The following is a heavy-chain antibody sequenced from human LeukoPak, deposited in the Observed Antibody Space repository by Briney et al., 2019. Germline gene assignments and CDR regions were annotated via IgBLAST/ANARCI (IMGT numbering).Heavy chain of an antibody. CDR3: AKDLGYCSGGSCYSGSGFDY. CDR1: GFTFSSYA. Sequence: QPGGSLRLSCAASGFTFSSYAMSWVRQTPGKGLEWVSAISGSGGSTYYADSVKGRFTISRDNAKNSLYLQMNSLRAEDTALYYCAKDLGYCSGGSCYSGSGFDYWGQGTLVTVSS. CDR2: ISGSGGST. J-gene: IGHJ4*02. V-gene: IGHV3-23*01. D-gene: IGHD2-15*01.